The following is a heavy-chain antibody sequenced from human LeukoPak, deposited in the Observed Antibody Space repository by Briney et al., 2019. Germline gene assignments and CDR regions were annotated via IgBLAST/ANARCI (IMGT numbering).Heavy chain of an antibody. Sequence: PGRSLRLSCAASGFTFDDYAMHWVRQPPGKGLEWVSGISWNSGSIGYADSVKGRFTISRDNAKNSLYLQMNSLRAEDTAVYYCARAWGYVRCWGQGTQVTVSS. J-gene: IGHJ4*02. CDR3: ARAWGYVRC. D-gene: IGHD3-16*01. CDR1: GFTFDDYA. CDR2: ISWNSGSI. V-gene: IGHV3-9*01.